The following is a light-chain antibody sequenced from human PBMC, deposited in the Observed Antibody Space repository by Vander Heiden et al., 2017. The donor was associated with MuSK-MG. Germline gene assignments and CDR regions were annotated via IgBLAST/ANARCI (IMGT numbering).Light chain of an antibody. J-gene: IGKJ5*01. Sequence: DIQMTQSPSSLSASVGDRVTITCRASQSIRSYLNWYQQKPGKAPKLLIYGASTLQSGVPSRSSGRGSGTDFTLTISSLQPEDFATYYCQQSYSTPTITFGQGTRLEIK. CDR3: QQSYSTPTIT. CDR1: QSIRSY. CDR2: GAS. V-gene: IGKV1-39*01.